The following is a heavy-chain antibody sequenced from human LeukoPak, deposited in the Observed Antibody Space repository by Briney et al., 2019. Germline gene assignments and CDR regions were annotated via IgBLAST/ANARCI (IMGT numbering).Heavy chain of an antibody. V-gene: IGHV1-8*01. CDR3: ARSHRKQWLANYFDY. Sequence: ASVKVSCKASGYTFTGYDINWVRQAPGKGLEWMGWINPNSGNTDNAQKFKGRVTMTRNTSISPAYMQLSSLRSEDTAVYYCARSHRKQWLANYFDYWGQGTLVTVSS. J-gene: IGHJ4*02. D-gene: IGHD6-19*01. CDR1: GYTFTGYD. CDR2: INPNSGNT.